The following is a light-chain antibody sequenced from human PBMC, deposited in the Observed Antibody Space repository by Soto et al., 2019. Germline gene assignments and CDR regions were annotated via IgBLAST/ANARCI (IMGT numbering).Light chain of an antibody. V-gene: IGKV4-1*01. CDR1: QSVLSSSNNKNY. J-gene: IGKJ1*01. CDR2: WAS. CDR3: QQYYRSRT. Sequence: DIVMTQSPDSLAVSLGERATINCKSSQSVLSSSNNKNYLAWYQQKPGQPPKLLIYWASTRESGVPDRFTGSGSGTDFTFTVSSLQAEDVAIYYCQQYYRSRTFGQGTKVEIK.